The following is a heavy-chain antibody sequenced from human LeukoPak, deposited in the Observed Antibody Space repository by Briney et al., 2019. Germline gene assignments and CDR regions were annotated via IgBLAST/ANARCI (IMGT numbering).Heavy chain of an antibody. CDR3: ARVSIAVAAGDFDY. J-gene: IGHJ4*02. D-gene: IGHD6-19*01. Sequence: ASVKVSCKASGYTFTSYGISWVRQAPGQGLEWMGWISAYNGNTNYAQKLQGRVTMTTDTSTSTAYMELSSLRSEDTAVYYCARVSIAVAAGDFDYWGQGTLVTVSS. CDR1: GYTFTSYG. CDR2: ISAYNGNT. V-gene: IGHV1-18*01.